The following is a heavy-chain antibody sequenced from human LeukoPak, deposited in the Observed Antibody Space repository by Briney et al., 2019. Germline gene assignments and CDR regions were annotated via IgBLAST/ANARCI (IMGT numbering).Heavy chain of an antibody. CDR2: INHSGST. CDR3: ARGGGYCSSTSCYGAYAVFYNWFDP. V-gene: IGHV4-34*01. D-gene: IGHD2-2*01. Sequence: SETLSLTCAVYGVSFSGYYWSWIRQPPGKGLEWIGEINHSGSTNYNPSLKSRVTISVDTSKNQFSLKLSSVTAADTAVYYCARGGGYCSSTSCYGAYAVFYNWFDPWGQGTLVTVSS. J-gene: IGHJ5*02. CDR1: GVSFSGYY.